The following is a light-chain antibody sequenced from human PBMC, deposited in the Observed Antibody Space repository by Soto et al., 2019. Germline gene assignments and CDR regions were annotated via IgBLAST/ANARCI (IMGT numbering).Light chain of an antibody. CDR2: SGS. J-gene: IGKJ2*01. Sequence: DIVMTQSPLSLPVTPGEPASISCRSSQSLLHSNGYNYLDWYLQKPAQSPQLLIYSGSNRASGVPDRVSGSGSGTEFTLKISRVEAEDVGNYYCMQAVQTPRTFGPGTKLEIK. CDR1: QSLLHSNGYNY. V-gene: IGKV2-28*01. CDR3: MQAVQTPRT.